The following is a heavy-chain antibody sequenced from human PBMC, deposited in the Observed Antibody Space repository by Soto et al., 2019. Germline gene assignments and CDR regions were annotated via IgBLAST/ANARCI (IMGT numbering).Heavy chain of an antibody. CDR1: GGSLSSSDNF. J-gene: IGHJ3*01. D-gene: IGHD6-13*01. CDR2: IYYSGQT. V-gene: IGHV4-39*02. Sequence: QLQLQESGPGLVKPSETLSLTCVVSGGSLSSSDNFWGWIRLRPGTGLECIGTIYYSGQTYYNPSLESRLTISADRSKNHLSLDPTSVTAADTAVYYCAGGGELARSEALAFDVWGQGTRVTVSS. CDR3: AGGGELARSEALAFDV.